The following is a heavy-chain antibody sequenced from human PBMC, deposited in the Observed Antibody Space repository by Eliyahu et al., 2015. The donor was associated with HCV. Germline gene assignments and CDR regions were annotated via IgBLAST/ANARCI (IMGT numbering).Heavy chain of an antibody. Sequence: EVQLLESGGGLVQPGGSLRLSCAASGFPFXRYPMSWVRQAPGKGLEWVXAISGSGGSTYYXDSVKGRFTISRDNSKNTLYLQMNSLRAEDTAVYYCAKDPGRATEERPSNQIDYWGQGTLVTVSS. D-gene: IGHD1-26*01. CDR2: ISGSGGST. J-gene: IGHJ4*02. V-gene: IGHV3-23*01. CDR1: GFPFXRYP. CDR3: AKDPGRATEERPSNQIDY.